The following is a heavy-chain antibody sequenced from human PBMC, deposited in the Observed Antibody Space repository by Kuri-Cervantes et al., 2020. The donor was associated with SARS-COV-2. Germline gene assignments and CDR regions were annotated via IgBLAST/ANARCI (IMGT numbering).Heavy chain of an antibody. D-gene: IGHD5-24*01. V-gene: IGHV1-2*02. CDR2: INPNSGGT. Sequence: ASVKVSCKASGYTFTGYYMHWVRQAPGQGLEWMGWINPNSGGTNYAQKFQGRVTMTGDTSISTAYMELSRLRSDDTAVYYCARMAEAAIYYYYYMDVWGKGTTVTVSS. CDR3: ARMAEAAIYYYYYMDV. J-gene: IGHJ6*03. CDR1: GYTFTGYY.